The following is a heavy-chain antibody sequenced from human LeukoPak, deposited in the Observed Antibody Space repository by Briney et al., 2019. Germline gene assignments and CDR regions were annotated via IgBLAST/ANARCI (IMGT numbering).Heavy chain of an antibody. Sequence: TGGSLRLSCAASGFTFSSYSMNWVRQAPGKGLEWVSSISSSSSSIYYADSVKGRFTISRDNAKNSLYLQMNSLRAEDTAVYYCARDRIFTVAVFDYWGQGTLVTVSS. J-gene: IGHJ4*02. V-gene: IGHV3-21*01. CDR3: ARDRIFTVAVFDY. CDR2: ISSSSSSI. CDR1: GFTFSSYS. D-gene: IGHD6-19*01.